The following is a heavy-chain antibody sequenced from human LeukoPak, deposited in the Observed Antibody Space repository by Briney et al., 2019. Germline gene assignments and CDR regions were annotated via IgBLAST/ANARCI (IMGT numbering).Heavy chain of an antibody. J-gene: IGHJ4*02. CDR1: GGTFSSYA. D-gene: IGHD3-10*01. V-gene: IGHV1-69*13. CDR2: IIPIFGTA. CDR3: AGNYYGSGSPEY. Sequence: SVKVSCKASGGTFSSYAISWVRQAPGQGLEWMGGIIPIFGTANYAQKFQGRVTITADESTSTAYMELSSLRSEDTAVYYCAGNYYGSGSPEYWGQGTLVTVSS.